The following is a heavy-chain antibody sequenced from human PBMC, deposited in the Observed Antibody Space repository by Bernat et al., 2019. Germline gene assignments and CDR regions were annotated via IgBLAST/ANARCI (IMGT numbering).Heavy chain of an antibody. CDR1: GFTFSSYA. J-gene: IGHJ4*02. V-gene: IGHV3-23*01. Sequence: EVQLLESGGGLVQPGGSLRLSCAASGFTFSSYAMSWVRQAPGKGLEWVSAISGSSGRTDYADSVKGRFTISRDNSKNTLYLQMNSLRAEDTAVYYCAKGRGYYDILTGYYTPQWYFDYWGQGTLVTVSS. D-gene: IGHD3-9*01. CDR2: ISGSSGRT. CDR3: AKGRGYYDILTGYYTPQWYFDY.